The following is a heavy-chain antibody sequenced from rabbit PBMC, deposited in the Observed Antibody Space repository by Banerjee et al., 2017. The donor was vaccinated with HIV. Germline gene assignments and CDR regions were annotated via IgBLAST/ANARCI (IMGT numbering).Heavy chain of an antibody. D-gene: IGHD2-1*01. CDR2: IYAGSSDST. Sequence: QEQLEESGGDLVQPEGSLTLTCTASGFSFSSSYWICWVRQAPGKGLEWIACIYAGSSDSTYYASWAKGRFTISSTSSTTVTLQMTSLTAADTATYFCASRPGGGGDNWYFTLWGQGTLVTVS. V-gene: IGHV1S45*01. J-gene: IGHJ4*01. CDR3: ASRPGGGGDNWYFTL. CDR1: GFSFSSSYW.